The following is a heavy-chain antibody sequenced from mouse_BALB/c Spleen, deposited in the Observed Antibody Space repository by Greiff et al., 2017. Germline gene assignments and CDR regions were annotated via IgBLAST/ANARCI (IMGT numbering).Heavy chain of an antibody. CDR1: GYTFTSYT. J-gene: IGHJ4*01. V-gene: IGHV1-4*02. Sequence: VQLQQSAAELARPGASVKMSCKASGYTFTSYTMHWVKQRPGQGLEWIGYINPSSGYTVSNQKFKDKTTLTADKSSSTAYMQLSSLTSEDSAVYDCARTGGNYGYYAMDDWGQGTSVTVSS. D-gene: IGHD2-1*01. CDR3: ARTGGNYGYYAMDD. CDR2: INPSSGYT.